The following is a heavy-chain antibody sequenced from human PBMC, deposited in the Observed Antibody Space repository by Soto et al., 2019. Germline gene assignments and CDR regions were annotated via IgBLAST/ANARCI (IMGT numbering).Heavy chain of an antibody. CDR2: INTGNGNT. D-gene: IGHD2-21*02. J-gene: IGHJ4*02. CDR3: ARWAYCSGDCQFDY. CDR1: GYPFTSHA. Sequence: RASVKVSCKASGYPFTSHAMQWVRQAPGQSLEWMGWINTGNGNTKYSQKFQGRVTITRDTSASTAYMELSSLKSEDTAVYYCARWAYCSGDCQFDYWGQGTLVTVSS. V-gene: IGHV1-3*04.